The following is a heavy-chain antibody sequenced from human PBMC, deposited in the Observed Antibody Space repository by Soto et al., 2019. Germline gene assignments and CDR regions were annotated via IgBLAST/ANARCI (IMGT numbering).Heavy chain of an antibody. CDR1: GGTFSSYA. D-gene: IGHD1-26*01. CDR2: IIPIFGTA. V-gene: IGHV1-69*01. J-gene: IGHJ3*02. Sequence: QVQLVQSGAEVKKPGSSVKVSCKASGGTFSSYAISWVRQAPGQGLGWMGGIIPIFGTANYAQKFQGRVTIAADESTSTADMELSSLRSEDTAVYYGARVMVGDTSAFDIWGQGTMVTVSS. CDR3: ARVMVGDTSAFDI.